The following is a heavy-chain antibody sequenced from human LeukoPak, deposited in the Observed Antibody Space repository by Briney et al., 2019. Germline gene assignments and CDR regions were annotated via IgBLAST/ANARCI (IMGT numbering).Heavy chain of an antibody. Sequence: TSEALSLTCTVSGGSVNNYYWSWVRQPAGKGLEWIGRIYASGTTRYNPSLQSRVTMSVDVSKNQFSLKLTSVTAADTAVYYCARVPAGYGEFPFDYWGQGTLVTVSS. CDR1: GGSVNNYY. V-gene: IGHV4-4*07. CDR3: ARVPAGYGEFPFDY. CDR2: IYASGTT. D-gene: IGHD4-17*01. J-gene: IGHJ4*02.